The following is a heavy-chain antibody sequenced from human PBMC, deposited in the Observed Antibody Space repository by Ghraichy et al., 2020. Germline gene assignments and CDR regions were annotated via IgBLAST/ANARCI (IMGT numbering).Heavy chain of an antibody. D-gene: IGHD1-26*01. J-gene: IGHJ4*02. CDR2: INHSGNT. CDR1: GGSFSGYY. Sequence: SCAVYGGSFSGYYWSWIRQPPGKGLEWIGEINHSGNTNYNPSLKSRVIISVDTSKNQFSLKLSSVTAADTAVYYCASPLMGAKGVDYFDYWGQGTLVTVSS. CDR3: ASPLMGAKGVDYFDY. V-gene: IGHV4-34*01.